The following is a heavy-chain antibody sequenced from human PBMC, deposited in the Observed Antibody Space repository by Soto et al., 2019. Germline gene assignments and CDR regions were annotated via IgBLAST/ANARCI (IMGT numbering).Heavy chain of an antibody. Sequence: SETLSLTCAVYGGSFSGYYWSLIHQPPGKGLEWIGEINHSGSTNYNPSLKSRVTISVDTSKNQFSLKLSSVTAADTAVYYCAREADLEYYFDYWGQGTLVTVSS. J-gene: IGHJ4*02. CDR3: AREADLEYYFDY. CDR2: INHSGST. V-gene: IGHV4-34*01. CDR1: GGSFSGYY.